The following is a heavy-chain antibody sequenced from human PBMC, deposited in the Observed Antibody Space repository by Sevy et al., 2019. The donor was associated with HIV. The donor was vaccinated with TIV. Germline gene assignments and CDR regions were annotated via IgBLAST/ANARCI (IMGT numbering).Heavy chain of an antibody. J-gene: IGHJ4*02. CDR1: GFTFSTYW. D-gene: IGHD4-17*01. Sequence: GGSLRLSCAASGFTFSTYWMTRVRQAPGTGLEWVANIKYERSEKYYVDSVKGRFTISRDNAKNSLYLQMNSLRAEDTAVYYCARDLAHGSEDYGDYYFDYWGQGTLVTVSS. CDR3: ARDLAHGSEDYGDYYFDY. CDR2: IKYERSEK. V-gene: IGHV3-7*01.